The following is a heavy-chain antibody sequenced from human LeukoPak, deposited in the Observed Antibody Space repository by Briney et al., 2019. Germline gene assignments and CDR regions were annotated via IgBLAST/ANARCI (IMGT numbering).Heavy chain of an antibody. CDR2: ISYDGSNK. J-gene: IGHJ4*02. D-gene: IGHD6-19*01. CDR1: GFTFSSYC. V-gene: IGHV3-30*18. Sequence: PGRSLRLSCAASGFTFSSYCMNWVRQAPGKGLEWVAVISYDGSNKYYADSVKGGFTISRDNSNNTLYLQMNSLRAEDTAVYYCANGGSSGWYRWGQGTLVTVSS. CDR3: ANGGSSGWYR.